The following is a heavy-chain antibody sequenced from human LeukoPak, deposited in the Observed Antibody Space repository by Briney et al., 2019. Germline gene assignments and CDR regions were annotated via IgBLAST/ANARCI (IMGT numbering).Heavy chain of an antibody. J-gene: IGHJ4*02. CDR2: INHSGST. V-gene: IGHV4-34*01. CDR1: GVSFRGYY. Sequence: SEDLSLNCAVKGVSFRGYYWSWIRQPPGKGLDWIGEINHSGSTNYNPSLKSRETITVDASKNQFALKLSSGTAADTAVYYCARSIVGATSLDYWGQGTLVTVSS. CDR3: ARSIVGATSLDY. D-gene: IGHD1-26*01.